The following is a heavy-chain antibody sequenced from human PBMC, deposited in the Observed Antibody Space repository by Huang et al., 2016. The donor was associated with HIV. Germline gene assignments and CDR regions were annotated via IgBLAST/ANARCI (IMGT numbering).Heavy chain of an antibody. CDR2: IRADNGNT. Sequence: QVQLVQSGAEVKKPGASVKVSCKASGYTFTSYGISWVRQAPGKGLEGVRWIRADNGNTNYAQKLQGRGTMTTDTSTSTAYMELRSLRSDDTAVYYCARARGYYYYGMDVWGQGTTVTVSS. CDR3: ARARGYYYYGMDV. CDR1: GYTFTSYG. J-gene: IGHJ6*02. V-gene: IGHV1-18*04.